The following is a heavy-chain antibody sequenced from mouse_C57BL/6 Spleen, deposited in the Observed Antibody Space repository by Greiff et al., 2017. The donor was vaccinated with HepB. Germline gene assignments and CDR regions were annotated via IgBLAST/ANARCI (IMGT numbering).Heavy chain of an antibody. CDR3: AKRGGYYEGAMDY. D-gene: IGHD2-3*01. CDR1: GFSLTSYG. CDR2: IWRGGST. V-gene: IGHV2-5*01. J-gene: IGHJ4*01. Sequence: QVQLQQSGPGLVQPSQSLSITCTVSGFSLTSYGVHWVRQSPGKGLEWLGVIWRGGSTDYNAAFMSRLSITKDNSKSQVFFKMNSLQADDTAIYYWAKRGGYYEGAMDYWGQGTSVTVSS.